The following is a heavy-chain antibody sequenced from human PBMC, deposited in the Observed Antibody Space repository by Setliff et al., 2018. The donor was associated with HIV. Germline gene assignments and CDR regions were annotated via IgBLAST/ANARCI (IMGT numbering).Heavy chain of an antibody. J-gene: IGHJ4*02. CDR2: IYTSGST. D-gene: IGHD3-10*01. CDR3: ARGAGYYGSGSSLPLGY. Sequence: SETLSLTCTVSGGSISIYYWSWVRQPPGKGLEWIGYIYTSGSTNYNPSLKSRVTISVDTSKNRFSLKLSSVTAADTAVYYCARGAGYYGSGSSLPLGYWGQGTLVTVSA. V-gene: IGHV4-4*09. CDR1: GGSISIYY.